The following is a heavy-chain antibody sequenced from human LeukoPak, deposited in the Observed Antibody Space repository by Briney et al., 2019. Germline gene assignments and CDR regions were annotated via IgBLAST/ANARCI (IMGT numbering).Heavy chain of an antibody. V-gene: IGHV5-51*01. CDR1: GYSFTSYW. CDR3: ARRTAAAFVYFDN. D-gene: IGHD6-13*01. Sequence: KGGESLKISCKGSGYSFTSYWIGWVRQMPGKGLEWMGIIYPGDSDTRYRPSFQGQVTISADKSISTAYLQWSSLKASDTAMYYCARRTAAAFVYFDNWGQGTLVTVSS. J-gene: IGHJ4*02. CDR2: IYPGDSDT.